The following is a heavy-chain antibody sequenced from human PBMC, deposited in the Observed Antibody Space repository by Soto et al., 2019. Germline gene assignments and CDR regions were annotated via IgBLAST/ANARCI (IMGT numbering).Heavy chain of an antibody. V-gene: IGHV3-23*01. J-gene: IGHJ6*02. D-gene: IGHD3-10*01. CDR1: GFTFSNYA. CDR2: ISGSGGTT. Sequence: EVQLLESGGGLGQPGGSLRLSCAASGFTFSNYAMSWVRQAPGKGLEWVSVISGSGGTTNYADSVKGRFTISRDNSKNTLYLQMNTLRAEDKAVYYCAKDALLWVGESPYYYGSDVWGQGTTVTVSS. CDR3: AKDALLWVGESPYYYGSDV.